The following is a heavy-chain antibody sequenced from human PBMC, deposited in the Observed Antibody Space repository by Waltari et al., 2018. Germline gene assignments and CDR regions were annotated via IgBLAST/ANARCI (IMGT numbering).Heavy chain of an antibody. J-gene: IGHJ4*02. V-gene: IGHV4-59*01. CDR2: IYYSGST. CDR3: ARGYDFWSGYAY. CDR1: GGSTSSYY. Sequence: QVQLQESGPGLVQPSETLSLTCTVSGGSTSSYYWSWIRQPPGKGLEWLGYIYYSGSTKYNPSLKSRVTISVDTSKSQFSLKRSSGTAADTAVYYCARGYDFWSGYAYWGQGTLVTVSS. D-gene: IGHD3-3*01.